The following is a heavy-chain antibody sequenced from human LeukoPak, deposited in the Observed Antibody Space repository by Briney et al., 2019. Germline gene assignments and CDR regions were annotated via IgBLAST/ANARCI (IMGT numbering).Heavy chain of an antibody. CDR2: ITPIFGTA. V-gene: IGHV1-69*13. Sequence: SVKVSCKASGGTFRSNAISWVRQAPGQGLEWMGGITPIFGTANYAQKFQGRVTITAVESMSTAYMELSSLRSEDTAVYYCARGWLAESTVVTPYNYWGQGALVTVSS. CDR3: ARGWLAESTVVTPYNY. CDR1: GGTFRSNA. D-gene: IGHD4-23*01. J-gene: IGHJ4*02.